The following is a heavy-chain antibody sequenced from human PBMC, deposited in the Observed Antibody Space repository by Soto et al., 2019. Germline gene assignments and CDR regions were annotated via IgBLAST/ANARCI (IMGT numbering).Heavy chain of an antibody. V-gene: IGHV3-30*18. J-gene: IGHJ2*01. CDR1: GFTFSSYG. CDR3: AKDPAGGWPDWYFDL. Sequence: QVQLVESGGGVVQPGRSLRLSCAASGFTFSSYGMHWVRQAPGKGLEWVAVISYDGSNKYYADSVKGRFTISRDNSKNTLYLQMNSLRAEDTAVYYGAKDPAGGWPDWYFDLWGRGTLVTVSS. CDR2: ISYDGSNK. D-gene: IGHD6-19*01.